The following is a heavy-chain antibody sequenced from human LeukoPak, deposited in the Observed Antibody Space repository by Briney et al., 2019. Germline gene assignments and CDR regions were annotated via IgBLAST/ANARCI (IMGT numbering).Heavy chain of an antibody. CDR1: GYTFITYG. D-gene: IGHD2-21*02. J-gene: IGHJ1*01. CDR3: TRVSQVGGDCYRSQRPGYDFQH. Sequence: SSVTVSCKASGYTFITYGIRWVRQAPGQGLEWLGRLSTYNGNTNYAQKFQGRVSMTTDTSTSTAYMGLSSLRSDDTAVYNGTRVSQVGGDCYRSQRPGYDFQHCGKVTLVIVSS. V-gene: IGHV1-18*01. CDR2: LSTYNGNT.